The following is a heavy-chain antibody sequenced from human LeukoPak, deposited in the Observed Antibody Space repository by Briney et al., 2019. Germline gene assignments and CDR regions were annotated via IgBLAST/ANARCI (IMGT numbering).Heavy chain of an antibody. CDR1: GYTHPGYH. CDR3: AREGASSFWSGDSNWFDP. D-gene: IGHD3-3*01. V-gene: IGHV1-2*02. J-gene: IGHJ5*02. Sequence: ASLKVACKDSGYTHPGYHMHWLRQTPGQALEWMGWINHNSGGTNNAQKYHGRVTMNWDTPISTAYMELSRLRSDDTAVYYCAREGASSFWSGDSNWFDPWGQGTLVTVSS. CDR2: INHNSGGT.